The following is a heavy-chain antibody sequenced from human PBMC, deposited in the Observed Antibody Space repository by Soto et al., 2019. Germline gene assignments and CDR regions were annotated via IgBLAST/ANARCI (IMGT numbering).Heavy chain of an antibody. J-gene: IGHJ5*02. Sequence: PSETMSLTSPVSGGSVSSGSYQWSWIRQPPGKGLEWIGYVYYSGTTKYNPSLKSRVTISVDRSKNQFSLKLSSVTAADTVVYYCARVPGPWGQGTLVTVSS. CDR1: GGSVSSGSYQ. V-gene: IGHV4-61*01. CDR2: VYYSGTT. CDR3: ARVPGP.